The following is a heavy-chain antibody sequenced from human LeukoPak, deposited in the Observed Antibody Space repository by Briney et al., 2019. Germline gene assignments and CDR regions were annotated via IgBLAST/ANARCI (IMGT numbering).Heavy chain of an antibody. CDR3: ATAHRRYSSGWFDC. CDR1: GYTLTELS. J-gene: IGHJ4*02. V-gene: IGHV1-24*01. D-gene: IGHD6-19*01. CDR2: FDPEDGET. Sequence: PGASVKVSCKVSGYTLTELSMHWVRQAPGKGLEWMGGFDPEDGETIYAQKFQGRVTMTEDTSTDTAYMELSSLRSEDTAVYYCATAHRRYSSGWFDCWGQGTLVTVSS.